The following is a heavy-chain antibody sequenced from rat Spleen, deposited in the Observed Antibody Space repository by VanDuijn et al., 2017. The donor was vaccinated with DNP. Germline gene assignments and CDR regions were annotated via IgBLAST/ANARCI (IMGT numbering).Heavy chain of an antibody. CDR1: GFTFSDYA. Sequence: EVQLVESGGGLVQPGRSLKLSCAASGFTFSDYAMAWVRQAPKKGLEWVATISYDGSRTYYRDSVKGRFTISRDNAKSTLYLQMDSLRSEDTATYYCARVPYGSYWYFDFWGPGTMVTVSS. CDR2: ISYDGSRT. D-gene: IGHD1-3*01. J-gene: IGHJ1*01. CDR3: ARVPYGSYWYFDF. V-gene: IGHV5-7*01.